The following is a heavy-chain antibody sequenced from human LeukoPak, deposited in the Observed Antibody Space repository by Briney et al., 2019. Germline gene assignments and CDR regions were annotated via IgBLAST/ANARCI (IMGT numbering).Heavy chain of an antibody. J-gene: IGHJ4*02. CDR2: INGDGNNV. D-gene: IGHD1-1*01. CDR1: GFTFNNYW. Sequence: PGGSLRLSCAASGFTFNNYWLHWVRQVPGKGLMWVSRINGDGNNVNYADSVKGRFTISRDNAKYTLHLQMNSLRAEDTAVYYCAAGPAGNGHLSSYWGQGTRVTVSS. V-gene: IGHV3-74*01. CDR3: AAGPAGNGHLSSY.